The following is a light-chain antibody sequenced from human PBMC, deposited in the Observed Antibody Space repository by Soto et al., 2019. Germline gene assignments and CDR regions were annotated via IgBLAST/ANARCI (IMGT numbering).Light chain of an antibody. J-gene: IGKJ5*01. CDR3: QQYSSSPSIT. CDR1: QSVRSSY. CDR2: AAS. Sequence: EIVLTHSPGTLSLSPWERATLSCSASQSVRSSYLAWYQQTPGQAPRLLIYAASSRATGIPDRFSGSGSGTDFTLTISRLEPEDFAVYYCQQYSSSPSITFGQGTRLEIK. V-gene: IGKV3-20*01.